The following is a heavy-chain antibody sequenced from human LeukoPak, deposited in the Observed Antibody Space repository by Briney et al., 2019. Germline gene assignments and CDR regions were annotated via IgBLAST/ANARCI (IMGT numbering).Heavy chain of an antibody. D-gene: IGHD3-16*01. CDR1: GDSLDNLY. Sequence: SETLSLTCAVYGDSLDNLYWSWVRQSPGKGLEWIGEVKVGGDTKYNPSLKSRVTMAADTSRNQFSLRLTFVTAADTAIYYCAGSYGWYALDVWGQGALVTVSS. CDR2: VKVGGDT. CDR3: AGSYGWYALDV. J-gene: IGHJ4*02. V-gene: IGHV4-34*01.